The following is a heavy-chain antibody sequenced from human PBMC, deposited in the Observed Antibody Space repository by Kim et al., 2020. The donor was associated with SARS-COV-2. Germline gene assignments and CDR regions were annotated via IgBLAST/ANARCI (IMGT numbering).Heavy chain of an antibody. D-gene: IGHD2-15*01. CDR3: ARDKSCSGGTCYVYYYYMDV. V-gene: IGHV3-66*01. J-gene: IGHJ6*03. CDR1: GFTVHSNY. Sequence: GGSLRLSCAVSGFTVHSNYMSWVRQVPGKGLEWVSVMYSSGSAYYADSVQGRFTISRDYSKNTLYLPMNRLRAEDTAVYYCARDKSCSGGTCYVYYYYMDVWGKGTAVAVSS. CDR2: MYSSGSA.